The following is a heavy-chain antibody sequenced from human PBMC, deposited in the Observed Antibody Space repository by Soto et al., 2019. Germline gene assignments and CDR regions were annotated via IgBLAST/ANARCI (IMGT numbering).Heavy chain of an antibody. Sequence: SVKVSCKASGGTFSSYAISWVRQAPGQGLEWMGGIIPIFGTANYAQRFRGRLTITADESTNTVYLELIDLRSEDTAVYYCAREGSGYNLWGQGTQVTVSS. D-gene: IGHD5-12*01. V-gene: IGHV1-69*13. J-gene: IGHJ1*01. CDR1: GGTFSSYA. CDR2: IIPIFGTA. CDR3: AREGSGYNL.